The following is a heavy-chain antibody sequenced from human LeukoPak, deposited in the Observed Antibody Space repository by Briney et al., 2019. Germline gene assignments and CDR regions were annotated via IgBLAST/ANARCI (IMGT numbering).Heavy chain of an antibody. CDR3: ARGPVFGVVTYYFDY. Sequence: SVKVSCKASGGTFSSYAISWVRQAPGQGLEWMGGIIPIFGTANYAQKFQGRVTITTDESTSTAYMELSSLRSEDTAVYYCARGPVFGVVTYYFDYWGQGTLVTVSS. V-gene: IGHV1-69*05. CDR1: GGTFSSYA. CDR2: IIPIFGTA. D-gene: IGHD3-3*01. J-gene: IGHJ4*02.